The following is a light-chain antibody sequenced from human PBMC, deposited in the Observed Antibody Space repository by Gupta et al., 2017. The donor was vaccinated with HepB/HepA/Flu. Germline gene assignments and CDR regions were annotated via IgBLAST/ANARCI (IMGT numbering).Light chain of an antibody. CDR2: QDS. CDR3: QAWDSSTGVV. J-gene: IGLJ2*01. V-gene: IGLV3-1*01. Sequence: SSELTQPPSVAGSPGQTASITCSGDNLGDKYACWYQQKPGQSLVLVIYQDSKRPAGIPERFSGSKAGNTATLTISGSLEREEADYYGQAWDSSTGVVFGGGTKLTVL. CDR1: NLGDKY.